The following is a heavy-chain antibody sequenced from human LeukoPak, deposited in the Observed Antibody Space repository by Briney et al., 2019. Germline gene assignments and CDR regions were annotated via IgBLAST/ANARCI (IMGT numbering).Heavy chain of an antibody. CDR2: INPSGGST. Sequence: ASVKVSCKASGYTFTSYYMHWVRQAPGQGLEWMGIINPSGGSTSYAQKFQGRVTMTRDTSTSTVYMKLSSLRSGDTAVYYCARAKYYYDSSGYYYDYWGQGTLVTVSS. D-gene: IGHD3-22*01. CDR3: ARAKYYYDSSGYYYDY. J-gene: IGHJ4*02. V-gene: IGHV1-46*01. CDR1: GYTFTSYY.